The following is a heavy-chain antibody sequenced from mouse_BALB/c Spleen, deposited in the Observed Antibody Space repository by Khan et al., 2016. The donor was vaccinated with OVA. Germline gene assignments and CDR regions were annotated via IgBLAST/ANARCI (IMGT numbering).Heavy chain of an antibody. J-gene: IGHJ3*01. CDR1: GYTFTSYT. D-gene: IGHD2-14*01. V-gene: IGHV1-4*01. Sequence: QVQLQQSGAELARPGASVKMSCKASGYTFTSYTIHWIKKRPGQGLEWIGYINPSNGYTNYNQKFKDKATLTTDKSSTTAYLQLSSLTSDDSAVYNWIGDGAYQRNAGWFDYWGQGTIVTVSA. CDR3: IGDGAYQRNAGWFDY. CDR2: INPSNGYT.